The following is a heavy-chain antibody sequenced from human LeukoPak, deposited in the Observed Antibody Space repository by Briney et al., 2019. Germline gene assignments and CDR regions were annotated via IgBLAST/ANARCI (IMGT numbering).Heavy chain of an antibody. CDR3: AKGRNSYDSGRCHSPNCYYGMDV. CDR2: IYSGGST. Sequence: ETLSLTCTVSGGSISSYYWSWVRQAPGKGLEWVSVIYSGGSTYYADSVKGRLTISRDNSKNTLYLQMNSLRAEDTAVYHCAKGRNSYDSGRCHSPNCYYGMDVWGQGTTVIVSS. CDR1: GGSISSYY. J-gene: IGHJ6*02. D-gene: IGHD3-10*01. V-gene: IGHV3-53*01.